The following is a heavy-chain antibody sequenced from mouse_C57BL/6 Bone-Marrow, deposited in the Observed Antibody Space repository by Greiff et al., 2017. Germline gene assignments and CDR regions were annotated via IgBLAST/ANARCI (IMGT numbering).Heavy chain of an antibody. J-gene: IGHJ1*03. CDR3: TTFYYDYDGPSYWYFDV. CDR1: GFNIKDDY. V-gene: IGHV14-4*01. Sequence: EVQLQQSGAELVRPGASVKLSCTASGFNIKDDYMHWVKQRPEQGLEWIGWIDPENGDTEYASKFQGKATITADTSSNTAYLQLSRLTSEHTAVDYCTTFYYDYDGPSYWYFDVWGTGTTVTVSS. D-gene: IGHD2-4*01. CDR2: IDPENGDT.